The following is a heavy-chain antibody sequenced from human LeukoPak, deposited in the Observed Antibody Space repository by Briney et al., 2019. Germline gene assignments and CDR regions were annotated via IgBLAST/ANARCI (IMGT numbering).Heavy chain of an antibody. CDR1: GYSISSGYY. CDR3: ARAPRGGRGSWFDP. J-gene: IGHJ5*02. Sequence: PSETLSLTCTVSGYSISSGYYWGWIRQPPGKGLEWIGSIYHSGSTYYNPSLKSRVTISVDTSKNQFSLKLSSVTAADTAVYYCARAPRGGRGSWFDPWGQGTLVTVSS. CDR2: IYHSGST. V-gene: IGHV4-38-2*02. D-gene: IGHD2-15*01.